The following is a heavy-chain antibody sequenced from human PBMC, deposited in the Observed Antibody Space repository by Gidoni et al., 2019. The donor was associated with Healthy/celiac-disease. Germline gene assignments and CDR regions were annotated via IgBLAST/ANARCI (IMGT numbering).Heavy chain of an antibody. Sequence: EVQLVESGGGLVKPGGSLRLSCAASGFTFSSYSMNWVRQAPGKGLEWVSSISSSSSYIYYADSVNGRFTISRDNAKNSLYLQMNSLRAEDTAVYYCARDEDSGSPRDYWGQGTLVTVSS. CDR1: GFTFSSYS. CDR2: ISSSSSYI. D-gene: IGHD1-26*01. J-gene: IGHJ4*02. V-gene: IGHV3-21*01. CDR3: ARDEDSGSPRDY.